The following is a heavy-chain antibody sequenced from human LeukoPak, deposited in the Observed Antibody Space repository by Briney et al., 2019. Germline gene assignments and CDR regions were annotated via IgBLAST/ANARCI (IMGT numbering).Heavy chain of an antibody. V-gene: IGHV3-74*01. J-gene: IGHJ3*02. Sequence: TGGSLRLSCAASGFTFKTHAMSWVRQAPGKGLVWVSRINSDGSSTSYADSVKGRFTISRDNAKNTLYLQMNSLRAEDTAVYYCARAWSGCSSTSCSGLGRAFDIWGQGTMVTVSS. CDR1: GFTFKTHA. CDR2: INSDGSST. CDR3: ARAWSGCSSTSCSGLGRAFDI. D-gene: IGHD2-2*01.